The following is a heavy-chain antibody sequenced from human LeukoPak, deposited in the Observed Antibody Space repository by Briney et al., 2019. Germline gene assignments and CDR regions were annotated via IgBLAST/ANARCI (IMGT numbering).Heavy chain of an antibody. Sequence: SETLSLTCTVSGGSISSYYWSWIQQPPGRGLEWIGYIYYSGSTNYNPSLKSRVTISVDTSKNQFSLKLSSVTAADTAVYCCAREGGSYGAFDIWGQGTMVTVSS. V-gene: IGHV4-59*01. CDR1: GGSISSYY. D-gene: IGHD1-26*01. CDR2: IYYSGST. J-gene: IGHJ3*02. CDR3: AREGGSYGAFDI.